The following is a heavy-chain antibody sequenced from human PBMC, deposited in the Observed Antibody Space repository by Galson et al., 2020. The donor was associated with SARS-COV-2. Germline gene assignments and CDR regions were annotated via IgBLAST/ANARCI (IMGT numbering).Heavy chain of an antibody. J-gene: IGHJ2*01. CDR1: GFTFSDYY. Sequence: GESLKISCAASGFTFSDYYMSWIRQAPGKGLEWVSYISSSGSTIYYADSVKGRFTISRDNAKNSLYLQMNSLRAEDTAVYYCARVYDSSGYPNWYFDLWGRGTLVTVSS. CDR2: ISSSGSTI. V-gene: IGHV3-11*01. D-gene: IGHD3-22*01. CDR3: ARVYDSSGYPNWYFDL.